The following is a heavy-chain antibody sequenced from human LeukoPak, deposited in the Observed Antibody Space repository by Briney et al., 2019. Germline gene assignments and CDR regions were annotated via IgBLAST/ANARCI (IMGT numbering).Heavy chain of an antibody. Sequence: GGSLRLSCAASGFTFSIYWMSWVRQAPGKGLEWVANIKQDGSEKYYVDSVKGRFTISRDNAKSSLYLQMNSLRAEDTAVYYCAKGYSYVMAFDYWGQGTLVTVSS. D-gene: IGHD5-18*01. CDR3: AKGYSYVMAFDY. CDR2: IKQDGSEK. J-gene: IGHJ4*02. V-gene: IGHV3-7*03. CDR1: GFTFSIYW.